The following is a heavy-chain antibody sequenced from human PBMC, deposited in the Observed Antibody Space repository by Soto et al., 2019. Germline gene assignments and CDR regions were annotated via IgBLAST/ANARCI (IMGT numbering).Heavy chain of an antibody. Sequence: GGSLRLSCAASGFTFSSYAMSWVRQAPGKGLEWVSAISGSGGSTYYADSVKGRFTISRDNSKNTLYLQMSSLRVEDTAVFYCARAYCGGDCFSLDYWGQGALVTVSS. CDR2: ISGSGGST. CDR3: ARAYCGGDCFSLDY. J-gene: IGHJ4*02. CDR1: GFTFSSYA. D-gene: IGHD2-21*02. V-gene: IGHV3-23*01.